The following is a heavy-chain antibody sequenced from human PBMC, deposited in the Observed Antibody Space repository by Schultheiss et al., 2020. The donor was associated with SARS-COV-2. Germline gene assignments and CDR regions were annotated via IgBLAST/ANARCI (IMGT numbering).Heavy chain of an antibody. V-gene: IGHV3-48*01. J-gene: IGHJ6*02. D-gene: IGHD6-13*01. Sequence: GESLKISCAASGFTFSSYSMNWVRQAPGKGLEWVSYISSSSSTIYYADSVKGRFTISRDNAKNSLYLQMNSLRAEDTAVYYCARDPYSSSWTRDDYYYGMDVWGQGTTVTVSS. CDR1: GFTFSSYS. CDR3: ARDPYSSSWTRDDYYYGMDV. CDR2: ISSSSSTI.